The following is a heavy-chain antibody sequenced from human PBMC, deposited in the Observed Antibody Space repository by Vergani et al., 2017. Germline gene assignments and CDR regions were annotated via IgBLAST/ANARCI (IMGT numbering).Heavy chain of an antibody. D-gene: IGHD3-10*01. V-gene: IGHV3-23*01. CDR1: GFTFSNSA. CDR3: AKAGSVTSGSLQYNFYMDV. Sequence: EVHLLESGGGLVQSGGSLRLSCAASGFTFSNSAVSWVRQAPGRGLAWVSSISGPGLSTYYADSVKGRFSISRDNSKNTVFLQMHSLRAEDTAIYYCAKAGSVTSGSLQYNFYMDVWGKGTTVTGS. J-gene: IGHJ6*03. CDR2: ISGPGLST.